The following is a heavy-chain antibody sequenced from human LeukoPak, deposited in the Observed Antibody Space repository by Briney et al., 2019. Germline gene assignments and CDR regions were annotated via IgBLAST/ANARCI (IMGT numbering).Heavy chain of an antibody. CDR1: GFSLSAYG. J-gene: IGHJ4*02. D-gene: IGHD6-13*01. Sequence: QPGRSLRLSCAASGFSLSAYGVHWVRQAPGKGLEWVAVIWYDGTSKDYADSVKGRFTSSRDNSKNTLYLQMNSLTVEDTAVYYCARSQSSSLIDYWGQGTLVTVSS. V-gene: IGHV3-33*01. CDR2: IWYDGTSK. CDR3: ARSQSSSLIDY.